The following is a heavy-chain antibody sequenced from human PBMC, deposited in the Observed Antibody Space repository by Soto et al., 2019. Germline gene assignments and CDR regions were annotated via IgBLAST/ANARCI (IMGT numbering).Heavy chain of an antibody. V-gene: IGHV1-46*01. CDR1: GYTFTSYY. D-gene: IGHD3-9*01. CDR3: ATDRYDPLTGLDAFDI. Sequence: ASVKVSCKASGYTFTSYYMHWVRQAPGQGLEWMGIINPSGGSTSYAQKFQGRVTMTRDTSTSTVYMELSSLRSEDTAVYYCATDRYDPLTGLDAFDIWGQGTMVNVSS. J-gene: IGHJ3*02. CDR2: INPSGGST.